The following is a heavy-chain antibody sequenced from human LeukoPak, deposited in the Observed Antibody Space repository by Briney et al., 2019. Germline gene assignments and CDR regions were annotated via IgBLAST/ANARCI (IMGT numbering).Heavy chain of an antibody. D-gene: IGHD2-21*02. V-gene: IGHV3-64*01. J-gene: IGHJ1*01. Sequence: GGSLRLSCAASGFTFSSYAMHWVRQAPGKGLEYVSAISSNGGSTYYANSVKGRFTISRDNSKNTLYLQMGSLRAEDMAVYYCARGIGVTPTVYFQHWGQGTLVTVPT. CDR2: ISSNGGST. CDR3: ARGIGVTPTVYFQH. CDR1: GFTFSSYA.